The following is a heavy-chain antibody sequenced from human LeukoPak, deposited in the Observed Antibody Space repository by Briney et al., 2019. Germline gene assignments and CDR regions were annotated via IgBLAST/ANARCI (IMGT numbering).Heavy chain of an antibody. J-gene: IGHJ3*02. Sequence: PSETLSLTCTVSGGSISSSSYYWGWIRQPPGKGLEWIGSIYYSGSTYYNPSLKSRVTISVDTSKNQFSLKLSSVTAADTAVYYCARDGNLYAFDIWGQGTMVTVSS. CDR2: IYYSGST. CDR3: ARDGNLYAFDI. D-gene: IGHD4-23*01. CDR1: GGSISSSSYY. V-gene: IGHV4-39*07.